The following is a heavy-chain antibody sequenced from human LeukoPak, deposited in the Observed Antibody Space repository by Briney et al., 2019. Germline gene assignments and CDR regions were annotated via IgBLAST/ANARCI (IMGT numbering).Heavy chain of an antibody. D-gene: IGHD3-10*01. CDR3: ARGSVTMVRGVIKGVAFDT. J-gene: IGHJ3*02. CDR2: IYPGDSDT. CDR1: GYSFTSYW. V-gene: IGHV5-51*01. Sequence: GESLKISCKGSGYSFTSYWIGWVRQMPGKGLEWMGIIYPGDSDTRYGPSFQGQVTISADKSINTAYLQWSSLKASDTAMYYCARGSVTMVRGVIKGVAFDTWGQGTMVTVSS.